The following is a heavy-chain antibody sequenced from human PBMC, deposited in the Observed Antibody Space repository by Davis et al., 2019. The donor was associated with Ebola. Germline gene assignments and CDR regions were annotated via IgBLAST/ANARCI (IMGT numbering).Heavy chain of an antibody. CDR1: GFTFSSYA. D-gene: IGHD5-24*01. CDR2: ISYDGSNK. CDR3: AQSIEMTPRGVYYYGMDV. J-gene: IGHJ6*02. V-gene: IGHV3-30-3*01. Sequence: GESLKISCAASGFTFSSYAMHWVRQAPGKGLEWVAVISYDGSNKYFADSVKGRFIISRDNSKNTLYLQMNSLRAEDTAVYYCAQSIEMTPRGVYYYGMDVWGQGTTVAVSS.